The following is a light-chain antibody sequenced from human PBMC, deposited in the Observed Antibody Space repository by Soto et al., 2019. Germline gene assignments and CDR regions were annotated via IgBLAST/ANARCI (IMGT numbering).Light chain of an antibody. CDR1: QSVSSY. CDR2: DAS. Sequence: EIVLTQSPATLSLSPGERATLSCRASQSVSSYLAWYQQKPGQAPRLLIYDASNRATGIPARFSGSGSGTDFHLTISSLETEDLAVYYCQQRSNWLTFGGGTKVEI. CDR3: QQRSNWLT. V-gene: IGKV3-11*01. J-gene: IGKJ4*01.